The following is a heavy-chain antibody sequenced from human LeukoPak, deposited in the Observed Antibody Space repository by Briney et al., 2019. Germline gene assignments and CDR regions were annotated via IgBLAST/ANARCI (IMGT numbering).Heavy chain of an antibody. CDR3: AVGVHSGQFSFAV. D-gene: IGHD1-1*01. V-gene: IGHV4-38-2*01. J-gene: IGHJ3*01. Sequence: SETLSLTCAVSGYSISRGSYWGWIRPPPGKGLGWIGSVYHGGSASYNPSLKSRFTISGDHAKNNFSLNLTPVTPADPPFYYCAVGVHSGQFSFAVWGQGSMVTVSS. CDR1: GYSISRGSY. CDR2: VYHGGSA.